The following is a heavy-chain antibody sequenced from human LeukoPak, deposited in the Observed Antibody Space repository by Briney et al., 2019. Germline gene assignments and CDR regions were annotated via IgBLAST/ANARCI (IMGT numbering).Heavy chain of an antibody. J-gene: IGHJ4*02. CDR3: TRAGRTLRTSSGWYN. V-gene: IGHV3-49*04. D-gene: IGHD6-13*01. Sequence: GRSLRLSCTASGFTFGDYAMSWVRQAPGKGLEWVGFIRSKAYGGTTEYAASVKGRFTISRDDSKSIAYLQMNSLKTEDTAVYYCTRAGRTLRTSSGWYNWGQGTLVTVSS. CDR2: IRSKAYGGTT. CDR1: GFTFGDYA.